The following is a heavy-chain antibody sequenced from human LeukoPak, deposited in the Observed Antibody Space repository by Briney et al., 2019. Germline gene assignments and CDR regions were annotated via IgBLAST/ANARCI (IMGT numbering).Heavy chain of an antibody. J-gene: IGHJ4*02. D-gene: IGHD3-22*01. Sequence: GGSLRLSCAASGFTFSSYGMHWVRQAPGKGLEWVSVIWYDGTNKYYADSVKGRFTISRDNSKNTLFLQMNSLRAEDTAVYYCARAAYDSSGYLTLWGRGTLVTVSS. CDR1: GFTFSSYG. CDR2: IWYDGTNK. CDR3: ARAAYDSSGYLTL. V-gene: IGHV3-33*01.